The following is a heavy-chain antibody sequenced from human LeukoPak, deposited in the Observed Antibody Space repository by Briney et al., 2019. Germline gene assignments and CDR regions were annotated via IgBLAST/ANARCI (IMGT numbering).Heavy chain of an antibody. CDR2: ISSSSSYI. V-gene: IGHV3-21*01. J-gene: IGHJ4*02. D-gene: IGHD3-10*01. Sequence: GGSLRLSCAASGFTFSSYSMNWVRQAPGKGLEWVSSISSSSSYIYYADSVKGRFTISRDNAKNSLYLQMNSLRAEDRAVYYCARGPYYYGSGSPPTDYWGQGTLVTVSS. CDR3: ARGPYYYGSGSPPTDY. CDR1: GFTFSSYS.